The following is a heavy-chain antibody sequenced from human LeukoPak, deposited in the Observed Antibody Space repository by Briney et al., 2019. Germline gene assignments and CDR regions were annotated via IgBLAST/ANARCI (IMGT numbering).Heavy chain of an antibody. J-gene: IGHJ4*02. Sequence: PGGSLRLSCAASGLTFSEYWMAWVRQAPGRGLEWVAHIKRDGSDKNYVDPVKGRFTISRDNAKNSVYLQMNSLRAEDTATYYCARDGYLDYWGQGTLVTVSS. CDR2: IKRDGSDK. CDR3: ARDGYLDY. CDR1: GLTFSEYW. V-gene: IGHV3-7*05. D-gene: IGHD5-18*01.